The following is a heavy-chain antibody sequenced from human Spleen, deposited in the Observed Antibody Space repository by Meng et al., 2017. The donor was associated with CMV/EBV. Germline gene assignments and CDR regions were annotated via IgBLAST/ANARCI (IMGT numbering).Heavy chain of an antibody. D-gene: IGHD3-3*01. CDR2: IYSGGSST. CDR1: GFTFSSYA. J-gene: IGHJ6*02. Sequence: GGFLRLSCAASGFTFSSYAMSWVREAPGKGLEWVSVIYSGGSSTYYADSVKGRFTISSGNSNNTLFLQMSSLRAEDTAVYYCAKVSARGDYYDFWSGPMDVWGQGTTVTVSS. V-gene: IGHV3-23*03. CDR3: AKVSARGDYYDFWSGPMDV.